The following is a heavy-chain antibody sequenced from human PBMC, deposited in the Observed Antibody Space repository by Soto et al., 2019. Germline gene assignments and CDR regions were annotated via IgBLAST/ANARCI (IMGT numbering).Heavy chain of an antibody. CDR2: FSSSSSTI. CDR3: ARDPLYYYGMDV. CDR1: GFTFSNYS. V-gene: IGHV3-48*02. J-gene: IGHJ6*02. Sequence: PGGSLRLSCAASGFTFSNYSINWVRKAPGKGLEWVSCFSSSSSTIYYADSVKGRFTISRDNAKISLYLQMNSLRDEDTAVYYCARDPLYYYGMDVWRQGTTVTVSS.